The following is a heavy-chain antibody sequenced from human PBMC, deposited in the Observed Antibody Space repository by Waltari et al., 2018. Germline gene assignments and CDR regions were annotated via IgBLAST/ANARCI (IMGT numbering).Heavy chain of an antibody. V-gene: IGHV3-48*03. D-gene: IGHD6-13*01. J-gene: IGHJ5*02. Sequence: EVQLVESGGGLVQPGGSLRLSCAASGFTFSSYEMNWFRQAPGKGREWVSYFSSSGSTIYYADSVKGRFTISRDNAKNSLYLQMNSLRAEDTAVYYCARDGYSSSWYVHWGQGTLVTVSS. CDR2: FSSSGSTI. CDR1: GFTFSSYE. CDR3: ARDGYSSSWYVH.